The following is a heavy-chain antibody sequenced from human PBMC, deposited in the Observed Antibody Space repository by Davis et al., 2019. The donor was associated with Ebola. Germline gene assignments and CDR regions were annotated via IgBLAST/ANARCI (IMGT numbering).Heavy chain of an antibody. V-gene: IGHV3-48*04. CDR2: ISGGGRTI. J-gene: IGHJ5*01. CDR1: GFTFSSYS. Sequence: GESLKISCAASGFTFSSYSMTWVRQAPGKGLEWVSYISGGGRTIYYADSVKGRFTISRDNAKNSLYLQMNSLRAEDTALYYCARDQDTSPEWNWFDSWGQGTLVTVSS. D-gene: IGHD3-3*01. CDR3: ARDQDTSPEWNWFDS.